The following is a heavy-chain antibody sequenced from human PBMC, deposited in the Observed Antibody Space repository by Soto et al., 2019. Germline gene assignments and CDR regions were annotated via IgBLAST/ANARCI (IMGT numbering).Heavy chain of an antibody. V-gene: IGHV1-2*02. Sequence: QVRLVQSGAEAKKPGASVTVSCRASGYTFSDHFIHWLRQAPGEGPEWIGWIKPSSGGTHYAHNFQGRVAMTTDASINPAYMELRSLTSGDSGVYYCARDRRGLPTVDGRAAWGPGTTVTVSS. CDR1: GYTFSDHF. CDR3: ARDRRGLPTVDGRAA. CDR2: IKPSSGGT. J-gene: IGHJ6*02. D-gene: IGHD3-10*01.